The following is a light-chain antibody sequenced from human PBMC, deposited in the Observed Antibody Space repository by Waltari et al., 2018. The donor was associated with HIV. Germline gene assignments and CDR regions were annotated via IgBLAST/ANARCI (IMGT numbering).Light chain of an antibody. CDR2: KNN. Sequence: HSALTQPPSASGPPGQRVTIPCSGGRSNIGSNAVSWYHQVPGTAPKLLIYKNNQRPSGVPDRFSGSKSGTSASLAISGLQSEDEADYFCAAWDDNLDAALFGGGTKLTVL. V-gene: IGLV1-44*01. CDR1: RSNIGSNA. CDR3: AAWDDNLDAAL. J-gene: IGLJ2*01.